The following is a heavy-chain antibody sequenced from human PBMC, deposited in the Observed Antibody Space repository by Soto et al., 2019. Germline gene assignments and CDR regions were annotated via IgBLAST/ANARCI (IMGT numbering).Heavy chain of an antibody. CDR2: ISASTRNT. J-gene: IGHJ2*01. CDR1: GYTFSDYA. V-gene: IGHV1-18*01. CDR3: VRCYCSVGSCYACWHFDL. D-gene: IGHD2-15*01. Sequence: QVQLVQSGGEVKKPGASVKVSCQASGYTFSDYAISWVRQAPGQGLEWMGWISASTRNTDQAQNFQGRVIMTLDTSTNTAYMELRGPRSDDTAVYYCVRCYCSVGSCYACWHFDLWGRGTLVTVSS.